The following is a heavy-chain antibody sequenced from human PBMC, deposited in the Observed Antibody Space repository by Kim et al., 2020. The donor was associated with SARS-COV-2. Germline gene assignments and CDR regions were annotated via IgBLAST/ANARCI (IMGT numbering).Heavy chain of an antibody. Sequence: ASVKVSCKASGYTFTGYYMHWVRQAPGQGLEWMGWINPNSGGTNYAQKFQGRVTMTRDTSISTAYMELSRLRSDDTAVYYCARDLRRQYGDQFDYWGQGTLVTVSS. CDR1: GYTFTGYY. J-gene: IGHJ4*02. D-gene: IGHD4-17*01. V-gene: IGHV1-2*02. CDR3: ARDLRRQYGDQFDY. CDR2: INPNSGGT.